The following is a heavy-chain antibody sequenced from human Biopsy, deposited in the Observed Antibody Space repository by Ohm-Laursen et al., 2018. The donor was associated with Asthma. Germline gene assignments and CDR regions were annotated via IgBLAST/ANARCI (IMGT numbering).Heavy chain of an antibody. CDR3: ARGSSSRLSQWELLVSGGKRAHSYYGMDV. V-gene: IGHV4-34*01. D-gene: IGHD1-26*01. Sequence: GTLSLTWTVYGGSFSSNYWSWIRQTPGKGLEWLGDNHHSGYTHHNPSLTSRSTLSGAMSKNRFPLRLPSVTAADTAVYYCARGSSSRLSQWELLVSGGKRAHSYYGMDVWGQGTTVTASS. CDR1: GGSFSSNY. J-gene: IGHJ6*02. CDR2: NHHSGYT.